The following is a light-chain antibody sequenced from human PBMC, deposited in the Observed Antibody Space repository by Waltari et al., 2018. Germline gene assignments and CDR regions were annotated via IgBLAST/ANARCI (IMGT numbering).Light chain of an antibody. CDR1: SSDVGGNNY. CDR2: DTI. Sequence: QSALTQPASVSGSPGQSITISCTGTSSDVGGNNYVSWYQQHPGKVPKLLIYDTIKRPSGYSSRFSGSKSGNTASLTISRLQADDEAYYYCSSYPNPDAVGVFGGGTKLTVL. J-gene: IGLJ3*02. CDR3: SSYPNPDAVGV. V-gene: IGLV2-14*01.